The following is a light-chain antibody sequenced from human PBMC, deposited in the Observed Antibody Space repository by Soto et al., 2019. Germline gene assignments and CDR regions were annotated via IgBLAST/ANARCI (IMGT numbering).Light chain of an antibody. CDR3: QSYDRTNQV. CDR2: EDN. CDR1: SGSIASNY. J-gene: IGLJ3*02. V-gene: IGLV6-57*02. Sequence: NFMLTQPHSVSDSPGKTVTISCTGSSGSIASNYVQWYQQSPGSAPTTVISEDNQRHAGVPERCSGSIDSSSNSASLTISVLKTDDEADNCCQSYDRTNQVFGGGTKVTVL.